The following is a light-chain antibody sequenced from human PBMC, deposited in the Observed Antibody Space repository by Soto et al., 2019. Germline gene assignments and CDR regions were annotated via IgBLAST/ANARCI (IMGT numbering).Light chain of an antibody. V-gene: IGLV2-14*01. Sequence: QSALTQPASVSGSPGQSITISCPGTSSDVGGYNYVSWYQQHPGKAPKLMIYDVSYRPSGVSNRFSGSKSGNTASLTISGLQAEDEADYYCSSYIGSSTLVFGGGTKLTVL. CDR3: SSYIGSSTLV. CDR1: SSDVGGYNY. J-gene: IGLJ2*01. CDR2: DVS.